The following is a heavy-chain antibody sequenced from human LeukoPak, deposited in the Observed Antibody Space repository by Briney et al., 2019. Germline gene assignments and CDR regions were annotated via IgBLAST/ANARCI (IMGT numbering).Heavy chain of an antibody. CDR2: IYYSGST. CDR1: GGSISSYY. CDR3: ARGSGPYFGNFDY. V-gene: IGHV4-59*01. Sequence: SETLSLTCTVSGGSISSYYWIWIRQPPGKGREGCGYIYYSGSTNHNPSPKSRDTISVDTSKNQFSLKLSSVTAADTAVYYCARGSGPYFGNFDYWGQGTLVTVSS. J-gene: IGHJ4*02. D-gene: IGHD3-10*01.